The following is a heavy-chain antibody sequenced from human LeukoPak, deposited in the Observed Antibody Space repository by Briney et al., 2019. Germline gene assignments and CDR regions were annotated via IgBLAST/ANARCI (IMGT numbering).Heavy chain of an antibody. V-gene: IGHV3-30*02. J-gene: IGHJ4*02. D-gene: IGHD3-22*01. Sequence: GGSLRLSCAASGFTFSSFGLHWVRQAPGKGLEWVALIRSDGSSKNYADSVKGRFTISRDNAKNSLYLQMNSLRAEDTSVYYCARVIRDDSSGYYSYFDYWGQGTLVTVSS. CDR3: ARVIRDDSSGYYSYFDY. CDR1: GFTFSSFG. CDR2: IRSDGSSK.